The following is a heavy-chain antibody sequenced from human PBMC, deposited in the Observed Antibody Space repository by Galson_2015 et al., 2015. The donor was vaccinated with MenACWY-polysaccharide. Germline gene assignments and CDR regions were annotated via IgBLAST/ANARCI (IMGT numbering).Heavy chain of an antibody. Sequence: ETLSLTCSVSGGSITNYYWSWIRQPAGKGLEWIGRIHSSGSTTFNPSLRSRGTLSVDTSKNQFSLNLYSVTAADTAVYFCARRSLGNWYFDLWGRGTLVTVSS. J-gene: IGHJ2*01. D-gene: IGHD7-27*01. CDR2: IHSSGST. V-gene: IGHV4-4*07. CDR3: ARRSLGNWYFDL. CDR1: GGSITNYY.